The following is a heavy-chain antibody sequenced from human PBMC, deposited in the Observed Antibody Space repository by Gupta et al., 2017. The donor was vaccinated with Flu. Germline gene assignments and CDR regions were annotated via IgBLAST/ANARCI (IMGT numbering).Heavy chain of an antibody. J-gene: IGHJ4*02. CDR2: ISGSGGST. CDR1: GFTDAGFA. D-gene: IGHD4-17*01. Sequence: EVLLLDSGGGLVQPGGSLRTSWAGSGFTDAGFAMNWVRQAPGKGLEWVSSISGSGGSTYYAESVKGRFTISRDNSKNTLYLQMNSLRAEDTAVYYCAKVGRDNGDYFYFDFWGQGTLVTVSS. V-gene: IGHV3-23*01. CDR3: AKVGRDNGDYFYFDF.